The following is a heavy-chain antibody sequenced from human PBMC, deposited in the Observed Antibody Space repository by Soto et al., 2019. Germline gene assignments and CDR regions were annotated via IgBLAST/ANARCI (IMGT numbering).Heavy chain of an antibody. J-gene: IGHJ4*02. D-gene: IGHD5-18*01. Sequence: SETLSLTCTVSGGSISSGGYYWSWIRQHPGKGLEWIGYIYYSGSTYYNPSLKSRVTISVDTSKNQFSLKLSSVTAADTAVYYCARNSYGYSLDYWGQGTLVTVSS. CDR1: GGSISSGGYY. CDR3: ARNSYGYSLDY. V-gene: IGHV4-31*03. CDR2: IYYSGST.